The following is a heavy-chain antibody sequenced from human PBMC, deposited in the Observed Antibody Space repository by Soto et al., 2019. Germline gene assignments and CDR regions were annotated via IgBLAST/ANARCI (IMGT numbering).Heavy chain of an antibody. V-gene: IGHV4-30-4*01. Sequence: QVQLQESGPGLLRPSQTLSLTCAVSGVSISSVGYYWGWIRQPPGKGLEWIGYIYVSESTYYNPSPQGRVASSADTSHNQFSLMLTSVTAGDTAVYYCAGEVESAYYGGTSHFDHWGQGTLVTVSS. D-gene: IGHD4-17*01. CDR3: AGEVESAYYGGTSHFDH. CDR2: IYVSEST. J-gene: IGHJ4*02. CDR1: GVSISSVGYY.